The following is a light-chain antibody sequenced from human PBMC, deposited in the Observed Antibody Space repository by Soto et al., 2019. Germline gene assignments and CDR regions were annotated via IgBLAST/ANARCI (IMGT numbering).Light chain of an antibody. CDR2: EVS. J-gene: IGLJ1*01. CDR3: TSYTPSSTYV. CDR1: SSDVGGYNY. Sequence: QSVLTQPPSASGSPGQSVTISCTGTSSDVGGYNYVSWYQQHPGKAPKLIISEVSKRPSGVPDRFSGSKSGNTASLTISGLQAEGEADYYCTSYTPSSTYVFGTGTKVTVL. V-gene: IGLV2-8*01.